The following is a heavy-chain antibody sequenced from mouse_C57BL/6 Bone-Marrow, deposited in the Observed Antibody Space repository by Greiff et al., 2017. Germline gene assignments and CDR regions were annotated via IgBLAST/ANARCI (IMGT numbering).Heavy chain of an antibody. CDR2: INPSTGGT. CDR1: GYSFTGYY. D-gene: IGHD1-1*01. J-gene: IGHJ2*01. V-gene: IGHV1-42*01. Sequence: EVQLQQSGPELVKPGASVKISCKASGYSFTGYYMNWVKQSPEKSLEWIGEINPSTGGTTYNQKFKAKATLTVDKSSSTAYMQLKSLTSEDSAVYYCARKTTVVATNFYFDYWGQGTTLTVSS. CDR3: ARKTTVVATNFYFDY.